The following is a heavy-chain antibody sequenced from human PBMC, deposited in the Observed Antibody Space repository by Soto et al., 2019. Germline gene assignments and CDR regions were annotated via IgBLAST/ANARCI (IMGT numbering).Heavy chain of an antibody. CDR1: GFSLSTNDLG. D-gene: IGHD2-21*02. Sequence: QITLKESGPTLVKPTQTLTLTCTFSGFSLSTNDLGVGWVRQPPGKALEWLALIYRSDEKHYSSSLQSRLTITKDTSKSQVVLTLTNMNPVDTATYYCVRGLVGTWFLDRWGRGTLVTVSS. J-gene: IGHJ2*01. CDR2: IYRSDEK. V-gene: IGHV2-5*01. CDR3: VRGLVGTWFLDR.